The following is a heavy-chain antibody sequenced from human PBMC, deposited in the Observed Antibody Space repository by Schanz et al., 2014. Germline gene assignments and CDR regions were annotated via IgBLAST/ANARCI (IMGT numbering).Heavy chain of an antibody. V-gene: IGHV1-69*04. CDR1: GGTFVTFF. J-gene: IGHJ4*02. CDR3: ATCSGGTCHAKPGLDN. Sequence: QVPLVQSGAEVTEPGSSVKVSCKPSGGTFVTFFFTWVRQAPGQGPQWMGRISPLLGVANYAQEFQGRLTITADTSTSTAYMELSSLRSEDTAVYYCATCSGGTCHAKPGLDNWGQGTLVTVSS. CDR2: ISPLLGVA. D-gene: IGHD2-15*01.